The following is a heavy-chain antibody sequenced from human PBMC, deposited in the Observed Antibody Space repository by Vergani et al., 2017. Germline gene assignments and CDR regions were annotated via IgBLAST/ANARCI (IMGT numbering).Heavy chain of an antibody. CDR3: AKIPMVRGEELLAGVDP. D-gene: IGHD3-10*01. Sequence: QVQLVESGGGVVQPGRSLRLSCAASGFTFSSYGMHWVRQAPGKGLEWVAVISYDGSNKYYADSVKGRFTISRDNSKNTLYLQMNSLRAEDTAVYYCAKIPMVRGEELLAGVDPWGQGTLVTVSS. CDR1: GFTFSSYG. J-gene: IGHJ5*02. V-gene: IGHV3-30*18. CDR2: ISYDGSNK.